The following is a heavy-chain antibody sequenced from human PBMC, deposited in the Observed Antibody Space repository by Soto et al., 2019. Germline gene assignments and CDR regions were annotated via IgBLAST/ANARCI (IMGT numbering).Heavy chain of an antibody. D-gene: IGHD3-16*01. V-gene: IGHV4-31*03. Sequence: SLTCTVSGCSISSGGYYWIWIRQHPGKGLEWIGYIYYSGGTYYNPSLKSRVTISVDTSKNQFSLKLSSVTAADTAVYYCARDLGPVTLYYWGQGTLVTVSS. J-gene: IGHJ4*02. CDR3: ARDLGPVTLYY. CDR2: IYYSGGT. CDR1: GCSISSGGYY.